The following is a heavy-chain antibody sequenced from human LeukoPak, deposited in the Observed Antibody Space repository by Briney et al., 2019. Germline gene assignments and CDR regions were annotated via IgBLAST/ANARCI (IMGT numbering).Heavy chain of an antibody. CDR3: ARTIAQYSNTWLYNFYGLDV. J-gene: IGHJ6*02. D-gene: IGHD1-7*01. CDR1: GFAFGGDA. CDR2: ISDGSADS. Sequence: GWSLRLSSRAPGFAFGGDAMRWGLRAPGGGREEWLAISDGSADSYHADSATRRLTISRDNHKSTLYLQMNSLRADDPALYYCARTIAQYSNTWLYNFYGLDVCGQGTTVTVSS. V-gene: IGHV3-23*01.